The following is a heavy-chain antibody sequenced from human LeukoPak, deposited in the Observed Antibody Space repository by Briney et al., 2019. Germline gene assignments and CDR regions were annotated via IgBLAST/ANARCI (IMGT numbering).Heavy chain of an antibody. CDR1: GGSFSSYY. V-gene: IGHV4-59*08. J-gene: IGHJ3*02. D-gene: IGHD5-12*01. CDR3: ARPTEYSGYGI. Sequence: SETLSLTCAVYGGSFSSYYWSWIRQPPGKGLEWIGYIYYSGSTNYNPSLKSRVTISVDTSKNQFSLNLSSVTAADTAVYYCARPTEYSGYGIWGQGTVVTVSS. CDR2: IYYSGST.